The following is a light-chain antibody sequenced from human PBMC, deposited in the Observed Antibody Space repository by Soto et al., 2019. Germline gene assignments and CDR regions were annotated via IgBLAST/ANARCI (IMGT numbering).Light chain of an antibody. V-gene: IGKV1D-13*01. CDR1: DEIYTS. CDR2: GAS. J-gene: IGKJ5*01. Sequence: IQLTQSPSSVSASVGDSVTISCRASDEIYTSLAWYHQKPGRAPKLLIYGASNLQSGVPSRFSASGSGTDFTLTISSLQPEDFATYYCQQFSNYPHVFGQGTRLEI. CDR3: QQFSNYPHV.